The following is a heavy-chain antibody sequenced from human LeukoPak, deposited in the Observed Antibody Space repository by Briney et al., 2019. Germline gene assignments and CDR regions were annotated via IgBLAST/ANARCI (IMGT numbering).Heavy chain of an antibody. Sequence: PSETLSLTCTVSGGSISSGDYYWSWIRQPPGKGLEWIGYIYYSGSTYYNPSLKSRVTISVDTSKNQFSLKLSSVTAADTAVYYCARGKDYDSSGYYPRYYYYYMDVWGKGTTVTVSS. V-gene: IGHV4-30-4*08. CDR3: ARGKDYDSSGYYPRYYYYYMDV. D-gene: IGHD3-22*01. CDR1: GGSISSGDYY. CDR2: IYYSGST. J-gene: IGHJ6*03.